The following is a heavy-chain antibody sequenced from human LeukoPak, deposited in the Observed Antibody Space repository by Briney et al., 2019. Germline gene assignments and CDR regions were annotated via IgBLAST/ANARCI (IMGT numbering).Heavy chain of an antibody. CDR1: GFTFSSYS. CDR2: ISSSSSYI. CDR3: ARVGDSSGYFYYYYGMDV. V-gene: IGHV3-21*01. J-gene: IGHJ6*02. D-gene: IGHD3-22*01. Sequence: GVSLRLSCAASGFTFSSYSMRWVRQAPGKGLEGVSSISSSSSYIFYADSVKGRFTISRDNAKNSLYLQMNSLRAEDTAVYYCARVGDSSGYFYYYYGMDVWGQGTTVTVSS.